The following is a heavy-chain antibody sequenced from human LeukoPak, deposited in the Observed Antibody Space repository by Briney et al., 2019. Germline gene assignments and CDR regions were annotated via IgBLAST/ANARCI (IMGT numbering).Heavy chain of an antibody. CDR3: ASIGPDSSGYSSRYWYFDL. J-gene: IGHJ2*01. V-gene: IGHV4-4*07. D-gene: IGHD3-22*01. Sequence: SETLSLTCTVSGGSISSYYWSWIRQPAGKGLEWIGRIYTSGSTNYNPSLKSRVTMSVDTSKNQFSLKLSSATAADTAVYYCASIGPDSSGYSSRYWYFDLWGRGTLVTVSS. CDR1: GGSISSYY. CDR2: IYTSGST.